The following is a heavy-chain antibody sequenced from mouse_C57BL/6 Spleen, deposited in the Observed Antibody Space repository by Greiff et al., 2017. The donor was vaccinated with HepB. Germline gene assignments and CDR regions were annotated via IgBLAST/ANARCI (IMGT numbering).Heavy chain of an antibody. CDR3: ARDPITTVALDD. J-gene: IGHJ2*01. CDR1: GYTFTSYW. CDR2: INPSNGGT. D-gene: IGHD1-1*01. V-gene: IGHV1-53*01. Sequence: QVQLQQPGTELVKPGASVKLSCKASGYTFTSYWMHWVKQRPGQGLEWIGNINPSNGGTNYNEKFKSKATLTVDKASSTAYMQLSSLTSEDSAVYYCARDPITTVALDDWGQGTTLTVSS.